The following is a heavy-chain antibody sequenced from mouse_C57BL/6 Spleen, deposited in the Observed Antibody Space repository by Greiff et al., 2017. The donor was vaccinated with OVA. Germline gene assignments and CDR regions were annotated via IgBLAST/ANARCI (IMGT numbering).Heavy chain of an antibody. J-gene: IGHJ2*01. CDR3: AIEYYGSSCYFDD. V-gene: IGHV1-74*01. CDR1: GYTFTSYW. CDR2: IHPSASDT. Sequence: VQLQQSGAELVKPGASVKVSCKASGYTFTSYWMHWVKQRPGQGLEWIGRIHPSASDTNSNQKFKGKGTLTVDKSSSTAYMQLSSLTAEDSAVYYCAIEYYGSSCYFDDWGQGTTLTVSS. D-gene: IGHD1-1*01.